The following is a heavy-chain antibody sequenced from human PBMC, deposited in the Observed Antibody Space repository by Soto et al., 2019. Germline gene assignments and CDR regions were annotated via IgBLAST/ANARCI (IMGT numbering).Heavy chain of an antibody. D-gene: IGHD3-16*01. CDR1: GGSISTTNYY. V-gene: IGHV4-39*01. Sequence: QLQLQESGPGLVKPSETLSLTCTVSGGSISTTNYYWGWIRQPPGKGLEWIGSIYYSGSTYYNSSLKSRVTISVDTSKNQSSLTLSSVTAADTAVYYCARRIMLRPIDYWGQGTLVTASS. CDR2: IYYSGST. CDR3: ARRIMLRPIDY. J-gene: IGHJ4*02.